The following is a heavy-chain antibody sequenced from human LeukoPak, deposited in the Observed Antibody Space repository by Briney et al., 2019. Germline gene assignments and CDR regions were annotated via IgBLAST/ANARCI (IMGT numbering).Heavy chain of an antibody. Sequence: SETLSLTCTVSGGSISSYYWSWIRQPAGKGLEWIGRIYTSGSTNYNPSLKSRVTMSVDTSKNQFSLKLSSVTAADTAVYYCVGSVVVAATRWVWFDPWGQGTLVTVSS. D-gene: IGHD2-15*01. V-gene: IGHV4-4*07. J-gene: IGHJ5*02. CDR1: GGSISSYY. CDR3: VGSVVVAATRWVWFDP. CDR2: IYTSGST.